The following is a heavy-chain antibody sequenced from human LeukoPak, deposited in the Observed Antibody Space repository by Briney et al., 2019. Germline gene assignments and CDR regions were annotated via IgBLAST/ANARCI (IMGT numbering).Heavy chain of an antibody. CDR1: GDSVSSNSAA. J-gene: IGHJ3*02. D-gene: IGHD2-21*02. Sequence: QTLSLTCAISGDSVSSNSAAWNWIRQSPSRGLEWLGRTYYRSKWYNDYAVSVKSRITINPDAPKNQFSLQLNSVTPEDTAVYYCARDEEGYCGGDCYPDAFDIWGQGTMVTVSS. V-gene: IGHV6-1*01. CDR3: ARDEEGYCGGDCYPDAFDI. CDR2: TYYRSKWYN.